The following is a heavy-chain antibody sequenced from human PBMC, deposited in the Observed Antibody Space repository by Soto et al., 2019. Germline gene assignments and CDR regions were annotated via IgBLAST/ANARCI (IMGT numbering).Heavy chain of an antibody. D-gene: IGHD4-17*01. CDR2: ISSSSSTI. Sequence: EVQLVESGGGLVQPGGSLRLSGAASGFTFSSYSMNWVRQAPGKGLEWVSYISSSSSTIYYADSVKGRFTISRDNAKNSLYLQMNSLRAEDTAVYYCARDRTTYYYYYYMDVLGKGTTVTVS. V-gene: IGHV3-48*01. CDR3: ARDRTTYYYYYYMDV. J-gene: IGHJ6*03. CDR1: GFTFSSYS.